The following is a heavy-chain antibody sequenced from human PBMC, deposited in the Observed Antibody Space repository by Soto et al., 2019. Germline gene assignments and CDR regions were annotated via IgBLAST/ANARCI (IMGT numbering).Heavy chain of an antibody. CDR3: ARDNRLNSGSYWAVFSGAY. V-gene: IGHV3-30-3*01. CDR1: GFTFSSYA. CDR2: ISYDGSNK. J-gene: IGHJ4*02. D-gene: IGHD1-26*01. Sequence: QVQLVESGGGVVQPGRSLRLSCAASGFTFSSYAMHWVRQAPGKGLEWVAVISYDGSNKYYADSVKGRFTISRDNSKNTLYLQMNSLRAEDTAVYYCARDNRLNSGSYWAVFSGAYWGQGTLVTVSS.